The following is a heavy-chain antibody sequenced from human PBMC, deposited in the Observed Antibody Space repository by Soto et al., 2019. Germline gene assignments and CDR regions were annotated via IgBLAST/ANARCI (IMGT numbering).Heavy chain of an antibody. Sequence: SETLSLTCTVSGGSISTSSYYWGWIRQPLGKGLEWIGSIYYSGSTYYNPSLKSRVTISVDTSKNQFSLKLSSVTAADTAVYFCARLEGLATISYYFDFWGPGALVTVSS. CDR2: IYYSGST. J-gene: IGHJ4*02. CDR1: GGSISTSSYY. CDR3: ARLEGLATISYYFDF. V-gene: IGHV4-39*01. D-gene: IGHD3-9*01.